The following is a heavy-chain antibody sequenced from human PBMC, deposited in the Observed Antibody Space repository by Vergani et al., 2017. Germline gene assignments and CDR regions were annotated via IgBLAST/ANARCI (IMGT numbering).Heavy chain of an antibody. CDR3: ARGARVRGCIRYGLDY. CDR1: GGSFSGYY. V-gene: IGHV4-34*01. J-gene: IGHJ4*02. CDR2: INHSGST. D-gene: IGHD2-8*01. Sequence: QVQLQQWGAGLLKPSETLSLTCAVYGGSFSGYYWSWIRQPPGQGLEWIGEINHSGSTNYNPSLKRRVTIAVDTSRNQFLLKMSSVTAADPAVYYCARGARVRGCIRYGLDYWGQGTLVTVSS.